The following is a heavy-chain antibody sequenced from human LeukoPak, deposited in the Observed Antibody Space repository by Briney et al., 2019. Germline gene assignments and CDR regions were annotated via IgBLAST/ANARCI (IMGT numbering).Heavy chain of an antibody. Sequence: GGSLRLSCAASGFTFSSYEMNWVRQAPGKGLEWVSYISSGSTIYYADSVKGRFTISRDNAKNSLYLQMNSLRPEDTALYYRSTDPRLLMCWGHGTLVTVSS. CDR1: GFTFSSYE. CDR2: ISSGSTI. D-gene: IGHD2-8*01. V-gene: IGHV3-48*03. J-gene: IGHJ4*01. CDR3: STDPRLLMC.